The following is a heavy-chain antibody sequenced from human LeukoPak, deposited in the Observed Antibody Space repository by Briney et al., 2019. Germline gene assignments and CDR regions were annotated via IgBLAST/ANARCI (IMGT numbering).Heavy chain of an antibody. CDR1: GFAFSSYA. J-gene: IGHJ1*01. CDR2: ISGSGGST. CDR3: ANQGVSSGYYCVRRTEYFQH. V-gene: IGHV3-23*01. D-gene: IGHD3-22*01. Sequence: GGSLRLSCAASGFAFSSYAMSWVRQAPGKGLEWVSAISGSGGSTYYADSVKGRFTISRDNSKNTLYLQMNSLRAEDTAVYYCANQGVSSGYYCVRRTEYFQHWGQGTLVTVSS.